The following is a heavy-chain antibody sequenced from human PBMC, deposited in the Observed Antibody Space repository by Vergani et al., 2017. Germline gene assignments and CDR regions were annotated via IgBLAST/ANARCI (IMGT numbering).Heavy chain of an antibody. J-gene: IGHJ4*02. CDR3: AREERVRGVRLMSVYDC. CDR2: IYSGGST. Sequence: EVQLLESGGGLVQPGGSLRLSCAASGFTVSSNYMSWVRQAPGKGLEGVSVIYSGGSTYYADSVKGRFTISRGNSKTTLYLKMNSLSAEDTAVYYCAREERVRGVRLMSVYDCWGQGTLVTV. V-gene: IGHV3-66*02. D-gene: IGHD3-10*01. CDR1: GFTVSSNY.